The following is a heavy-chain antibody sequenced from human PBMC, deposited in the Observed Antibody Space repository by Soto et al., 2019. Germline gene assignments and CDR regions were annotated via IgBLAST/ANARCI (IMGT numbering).Heavy chain of an antibody. J-gene: IGHJ3*02. CDR2: IYYSGST. V-gene: IGHV4-30-4*01. D-gene: IGHD3-3*01. Sequence: QVQLQESGPGLVKPSQTLSLTCTVSGGSISSGDYYWSWIRQPPGKGLEWIGYIYYSGSTYYNPSLKSRVTISVDTSKNQFSLKLSTVTAADTAVYSCARANFWSGYYPLFAFDIWGQGTMVTVSS. CDR1: GGSISSGDYY. CDR3: ARANFWSGYYPLFAFDI.